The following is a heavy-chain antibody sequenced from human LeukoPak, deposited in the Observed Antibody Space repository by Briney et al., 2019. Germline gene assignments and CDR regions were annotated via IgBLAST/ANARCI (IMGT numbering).Heavy chain of an antibody. CDR2: IIPVFGTA. CDR3: ARRGRSSSLDVPWFDS. V-gene: IGHV1-69*13. J-gene: IGHJ5*01. D-gene: IGHD6-6*01. Sequence: GASVKVSCKASGVTLSSFTITWVRQAPGQGREWMGGIIPVFGTANYAQKFQGRVTITADESTRTAYMELTSLRSEDTAVYYCARRGRSSSLDVPWFDSWGQGTLVTVSS. CDR1: GVTLSSFT.